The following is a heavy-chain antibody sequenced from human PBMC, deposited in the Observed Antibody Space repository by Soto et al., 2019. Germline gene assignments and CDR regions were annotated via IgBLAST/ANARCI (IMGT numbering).Heavy chain of an antibody. J-gene: IGHJ4*02. CDR2: INPSGGST. D-gene: IGHD2-21*01. Sequence: QMQLVQSGAEVKKPGASVKVSCKASGYTFTSYYMHWVRQAPGQGLEWMGIINPSGGSTSYAQKFRGRVTMTRDTSTSTVYMELSSLRSEDTAVYYCASGAYGGEFDYWGQGTLVTVSS. CDR3: ASGAYGGEFDY. V-gene: IGHV1-46*01. CDR1: GYTFTSYY.